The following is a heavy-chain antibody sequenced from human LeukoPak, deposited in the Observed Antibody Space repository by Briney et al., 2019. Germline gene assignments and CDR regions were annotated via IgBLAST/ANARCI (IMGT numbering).Heavy chain of an antibody. J-gene: IGHJ1*01. Sequence: PSETLSLTCTVSGVSMSSYYWSWIRQPPGKGLEWIGYIYYSGSTNHNPSLKSRATISIDLSKNQISLKVPSVTAADTAVYYCAGSVAGTLSEHFQHWGQGTLVSVSS. CDR3: AGSVAGTLSEHFQH. CDR1: GVSMSSYY. CDR2: IYYSGST. D-gene: IGHD6-19*01. V-gene: IGHV4-59*08.